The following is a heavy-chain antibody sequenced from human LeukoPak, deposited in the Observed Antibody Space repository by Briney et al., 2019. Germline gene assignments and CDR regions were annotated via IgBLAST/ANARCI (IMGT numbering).Heavy chain of an antibody. D-gene: IGHD4-17*01. V-gene: IGHV3-30*02. J-gene: IGHJ4*02. CDR2: IWYDGSNK. Sequence: GGSLRLSCAASGFTFSSYGMHWVRQAPGKGLEWVAVIWYDGSNKYYADSVKGRFTISRDNSKDTLYLQMNSLRAEDTAVYYCAKVDGDHPFDYWGQGTLVTVSS. CDR3: AKVDGDHPFDY. CDR1: GFTFSSYG.